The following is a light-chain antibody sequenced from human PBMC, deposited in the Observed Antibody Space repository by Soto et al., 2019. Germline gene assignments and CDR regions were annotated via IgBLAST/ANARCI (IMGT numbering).Light chain of an antibody. CDR2: DAS. J-gene: IGKJ1*01. Sequence: DIQMNQSLSTLSASVGDRVTITCRASQSISSWLSWYQQKPGKAPKLLIYDASSLQSGVPSRFSGSGSGTEFTLTISGLQPDDFATYYCQQLNSYSWTFGQGSKVDIK. CDR1: QSISSW. V-gene: IGKV1-5*01. CDR3: QQLNSYSWT.